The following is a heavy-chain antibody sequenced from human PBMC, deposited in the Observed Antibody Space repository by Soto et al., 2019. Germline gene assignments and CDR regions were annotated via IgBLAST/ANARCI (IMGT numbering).Heavy chain of an antibody. Sequence: ASVKVSCKASGYTFTSYAMHWVRQAPGQRLEWMGWINAGNGNTKYSQKFQGRVTITRDTSAGTAYMELSSLRSEDTAVYYCARERTNYYGSGSYSHWGQGTLVTVSS. CDR1: GYTFTSYA. V-gene: IGHV1-3*01. CDR2: INAGNGNT. D-gene: IGHD3-10*01. CDR3: ARERTNYYGSGSYSH. J-gene: IGHJ4*02.